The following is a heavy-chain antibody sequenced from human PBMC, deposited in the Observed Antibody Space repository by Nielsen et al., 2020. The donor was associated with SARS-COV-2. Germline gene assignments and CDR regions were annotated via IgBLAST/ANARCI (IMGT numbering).Heavy chain of an antibody. Sequence: GGSLRLSCAASGFTFSSYGMHWVRQAPGKGLEWVAVISYDGSNKYYADSVKGRFTISRDNSKNTLYLQMNSLRAEDTAVYYCAKARYCSGGSCYESPWFDPWGQGTLVTVSS. D-gene: IGHD2-15*01. CDR1: GFTFSSYG. CDR2: ISYDGSNK. CDR3: AKARYCSGGSCYESPWFDP. J-gene: IGHJ5*02. V-gene: IGHV3-30*18.